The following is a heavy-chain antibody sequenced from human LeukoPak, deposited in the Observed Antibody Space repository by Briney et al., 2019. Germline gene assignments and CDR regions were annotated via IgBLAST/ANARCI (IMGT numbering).Heavy chain of an antibody. CDR3: AKDLHDYGNYVGWFDS. Sequence: PGGSLRLSCAASGFTFSSYAMSWVRQAPGKGLEWVSAISGSGGNTYYADSVKGRFTISRDNSKNTLYLQMNSLRAEDTAVYYCAKDLHDYGNYVGWFDSWGQGTLVTVSS. J-gene: IGHJ5*01. CDR2: ISGSGGNT. V-gene: IGHV3-23*01. CDR1: GFTFSSYA. D-gene: IGHD4-11*01.